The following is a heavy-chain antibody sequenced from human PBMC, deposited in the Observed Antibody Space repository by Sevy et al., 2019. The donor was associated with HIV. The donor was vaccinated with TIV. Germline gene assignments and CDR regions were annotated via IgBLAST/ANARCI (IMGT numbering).Heavy chain of an antibody. CDR2: IDWDDDK. V-gene: IGHV2-70*01. D-gene: IGHD6-13*01. Sequence: SGPTLVKPTQTLTLTCTFSGFSLSTSGMCVSWIRQRPGKVLEWLALIDWDDDKYYSTSLKTRPTISKDTSKNQVVLTMTNMDPVDTATYYCARKGIAAAGTHDAFDIWAQGTMVTVSS. J-gene: IGHJ3*02. CDR3: ARKGIAAAGTHDAFDI. CDR1: GFSLSTSGMC.